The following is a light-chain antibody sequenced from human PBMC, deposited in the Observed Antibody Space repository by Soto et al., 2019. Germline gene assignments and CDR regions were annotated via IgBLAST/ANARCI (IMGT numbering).Light chain of an antibody. CDR3: QSYDSSLSGWV. CDR2: GNS. V-gene: IGLV1-40*01. Sequence: QSALTQPPSVSGAPGQRVTISCTGSSSNIGAGYDVHWYQQLPGTAPKLLIYGNSNRPSGVPDRFSGSKSGTSASLAITGLQAEDEADYYCQSYDSSLSGWVLGNGTKVTVL. J-gene: IGLJ1*01. CDR1: SSNIGAGYD.